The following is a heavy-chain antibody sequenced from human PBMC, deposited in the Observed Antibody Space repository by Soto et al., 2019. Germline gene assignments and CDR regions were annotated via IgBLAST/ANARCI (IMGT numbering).Heavy chain of an antibody. J-gene: IGHJ3*01. V-gene: IGHV3-23*01. D-gene: IGHD6-13*01. CDR1: GVRFSNYA. Sequence: PGGSLRLSCAASGVRFSNYAMGWVRQAPGKGLEWVSGITAGGASMYYAESVKGRFLISRDNSKNTVYLQMNSLRAEDTAKYYCAKYQDSHRWYGDAFDFWGQGTMVTVSS. CDR2: ITAGGASM. CDR3: AKYQDSHRWYGDAFDF.